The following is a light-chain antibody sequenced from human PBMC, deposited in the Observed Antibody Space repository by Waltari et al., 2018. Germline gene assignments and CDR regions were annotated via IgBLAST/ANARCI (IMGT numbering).Light chain of an antibody. CDR3: QQYNNWPPYT. CDR1: QTVSSN. CDR2: GAS. V-gene: IGKV3-15*01. J-gene: IGKJ2*01. Sequence: EIVMTQSPATLSVSPGERATLSCRASQTVSSNVAWYQQKPGQAPRLLIYGASTRATGIPARFSGSGSGTEFTLTINSLQSEDFAVYYCQQYNNWPPYTFGQGTKLEIK.